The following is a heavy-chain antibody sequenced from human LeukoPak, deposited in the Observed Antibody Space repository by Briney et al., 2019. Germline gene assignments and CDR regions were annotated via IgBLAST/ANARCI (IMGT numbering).Heavy chain of an antibody. D-gene: IGHD3-3*01. CDR2: IWYDGSNI. Sequence: GRSLRLSCAASGFTFGSYGMHWVRQAPGKGPEWVAVIWYDGSNIYYADSVKGRFTISRDNSKNTLFLQMNSLRAEDTAVYYCARGYDKPDYWGQGTLVIVSS. J-gene: IGHJ4*01. CDR1: GFTFGSYG. V-gene: IGHV3-33*01. CDR3: ARGYDKPDY.